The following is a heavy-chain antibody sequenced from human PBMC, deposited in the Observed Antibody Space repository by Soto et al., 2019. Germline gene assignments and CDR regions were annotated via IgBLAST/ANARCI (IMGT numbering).Heavy chain of an antibody. Sequence: GESLKISCKGSGYSFTSYWISWVRQMPGKGLEWMGRIDPSDSYTNYSPSFQGHVTISAGKSISTAYLQWSSLKASDTAMYYCARLPPPGYYDSSGYRDYWGQGTLVTVSS. D-gene: IGHD3-22*01. CDR2: IDPSDSYT. CDR3: ARLPPPGYYDSSGYRDY. J-gene: IGHJ4*02. V-gene: IGHV5-10-1*01. CDR1: GYSFTSYW.